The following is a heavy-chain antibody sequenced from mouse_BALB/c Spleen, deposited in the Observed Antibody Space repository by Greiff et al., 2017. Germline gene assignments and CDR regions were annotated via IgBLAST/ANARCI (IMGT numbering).Heavy chain of an antibody. CDR3: ARPLRGDYAMDY. Sequence: EVQLVESGGGLVKPGGSLKLSCAASGFTFSSYAMSWVRQTPEKRLEWVASISSGGSTYYPDSVKGRFTISRDNARNILYLQMSSLRSEDTAMYYCARPLRGDYAMDYWGQGTSVTVSS. V-gene: IGHV5-6-5*01. CDR1: GFTFSSYA. D-gene: IGHD3-3*01. J-gene: IGHJ4*01. CDR2: ISSGGST.